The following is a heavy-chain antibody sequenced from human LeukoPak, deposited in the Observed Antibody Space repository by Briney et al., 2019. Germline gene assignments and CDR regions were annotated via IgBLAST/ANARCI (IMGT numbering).Heavy chain of an antibody. CDR3: ARGIDPYSSNWYAPFDP. Sequence: SGTLSLTCAVSGGSISSSNWWSWVRQPPGKGLEWIGEIYHSGSTNYNPSLKSRVTISVDKSKNQFSLKLSSVTAADTAVYYCARGIDPYSSNWYAPFDPWGQGTLVTVSS. CDR1: GGSISSSNW. D-gene: IGHD6-13*01. J-gene: IGHJ5*02. CDR2: IYHSGST. V-gene: IGHV4-4*02.